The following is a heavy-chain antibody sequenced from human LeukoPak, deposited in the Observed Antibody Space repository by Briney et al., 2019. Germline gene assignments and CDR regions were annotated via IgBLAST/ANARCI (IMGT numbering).Heavy chain of an antibody. J-gene: IGHJ4*02. CDR1: GFTFSSYA. CDR3: AKAGMVRGVITPLYYFDY. D-gene: IGHD3-10*01. CDR2: ISGSGGST. Sequence: GGSLRLSCAASGFTFSSYAMSWVRQAPGKGLEWVSAISGSGGSTYYADSVKGRFTISRDNSKNTLYLQMNSLRAEDTAVYYCAKAGMVRGVITPLYYFDYWSQGTLVTVSS. V-gene: IGHV3-23*01.